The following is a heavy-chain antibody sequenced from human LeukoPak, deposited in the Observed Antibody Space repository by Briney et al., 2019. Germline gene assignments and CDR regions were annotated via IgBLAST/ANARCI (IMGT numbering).Heavy chain of an antibody. CDR1: GGSISSSTYY. D-gene: IGHD3-10*01. J-gene: IGHJ5*02. CDR3: AILGTGSS. Sequence: SETLSLTCTVSGGSISSSTYYWGWIRQPPGRGLEWIGTIYYRGSTYYNPSLKSRVPISVDTSNNQFSLRLSSVTAADTAVYYCAILGTGSSWGQGTLVTVSS. CDR2: IYYRGST. V-gene: IGHV4-39*01.